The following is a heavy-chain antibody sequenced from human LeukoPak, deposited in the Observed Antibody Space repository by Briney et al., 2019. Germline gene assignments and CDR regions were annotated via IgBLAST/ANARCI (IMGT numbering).Heavy chain of an antibody. Sequence: SGTLSLTRALSGGSIISSNWWSWVRQPPGKGLEWIGEIYHSGSTNHNPSLKSRVTISVDKSKSQFSLELTSVTAADTALYYCARGGYCSSTSCYVFDSWGQGTLVTVSS. D-gene: IGHD2-2*01. CDR3: ARGGYCSSTSCYVFDS. CDR2: IYHSGST. V-gene: IGHV4-4*02. J-gene: IGHJ4*02. CDR1: GGSIISSNW.